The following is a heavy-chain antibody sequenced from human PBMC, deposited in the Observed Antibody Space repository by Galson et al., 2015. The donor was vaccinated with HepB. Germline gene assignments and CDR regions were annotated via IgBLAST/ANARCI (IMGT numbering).Heavy chain of an antibody. J-gene: IGHJ6*02. CDR3: ARDKKTGYSSGWWGYYNYAMDV. CDR1: AFTVHNPC. V-gene: IGHV3-7*01. D-gene: IGHD6-19*01. CDR2: IKQDGSEK. Sequence: LRLGGEVPAFTVHNPCLSGAVQAPGAGLESVANIKQDGSEKYYADAVKARDTLSRDKAKNPPQLQMNSLRAEDTAVYYCARDKKTGYSSGWWGYYNYAMDVWAQGTTVTVS.